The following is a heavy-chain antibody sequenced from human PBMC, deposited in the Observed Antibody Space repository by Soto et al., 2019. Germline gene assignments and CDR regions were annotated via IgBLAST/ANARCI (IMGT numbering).Heavy chain of an antibody. V-gene: IGHV3-9*01. D-gene: IGHD3-16*01. CDR1: GFTFDDYA. J-gene: IGHJ6*02. CDR3: AKDIDYGRYGPDYYYDGMDV. Sequence: EVQLVASGGGLVQPGRSLRLSCAASGFTFDDYAMHWVRQAPGKGLEWVSGISWNSGSIGYADSVKGRFTIYRDNAKNSLYLQMNSLRAEDTAVYYCAKDIDYGRYGPDYYYDGMDVWGQGTTVTVSS. CDR2: ISWNSGSI.